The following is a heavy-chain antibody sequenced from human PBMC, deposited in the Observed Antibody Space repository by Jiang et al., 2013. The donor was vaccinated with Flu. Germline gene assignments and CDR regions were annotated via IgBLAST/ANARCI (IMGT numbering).Heavy chain of an antibody. V-gene: IGHV7-4-1*02. CDR2: INTNTGNP. Sequence: TFTSYAMNWVRQAPGQGLEWMGWINTNTGNPTYAQGFTGRFVFSLDTSVSTAYLQISSLKAEDTAVYYCARGGPTYYYGSGSQKRGDYYYYGMDVWGQGTTVTVSS. CDR3: ARGGPTYYYGSGSQKRGDYYYYGMDV. CDR1: TFTSYA. J-gene: IGHJ6*02. D-gene: IGHD3-10*01.